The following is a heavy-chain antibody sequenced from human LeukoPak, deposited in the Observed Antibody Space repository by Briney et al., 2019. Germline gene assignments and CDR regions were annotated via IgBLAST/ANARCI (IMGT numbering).Heavy chain of an antibody. D-gene: IGHD2-21*01. J-gene: IGHJ4*02. Sequence: GGSLRLSCAASGFTFSGSAMHWVRQASGKGLEWVGRIRSKANSYATAYAASVKGRSTISRDDSKNTAYLQMNSLKTEDTAVYYCTRPHSDFDYWGQGTLVTVSS. CDR2: IRSKANSYAT. CDR1: GFTFSGSA. CDR3: TRPHSDFDY. V-gene: IGHV3-73*01.